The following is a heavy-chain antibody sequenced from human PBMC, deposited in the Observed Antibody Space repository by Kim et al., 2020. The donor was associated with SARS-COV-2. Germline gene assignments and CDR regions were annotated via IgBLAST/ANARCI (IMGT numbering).Heavy chain of an antibody. CDR3: ARRTKRYSYGYFDY. Sequence: SETLSLTCTVSGGSISSSSYYWGWIRQPPGKGLEWIGSIYYSGSTYYNPSLKSRVTISVDTSKNHFSLKLSSVTAADTAMYYCARRTKRYSYGYFDYWGQGTLVTVSS. J-gene: IGHJ4*02. CDR2: IYYSGST. D-gene: IGHD5-18*01. CDR1: GGSISSSSYY. V-gene: IGHV4-39*02.